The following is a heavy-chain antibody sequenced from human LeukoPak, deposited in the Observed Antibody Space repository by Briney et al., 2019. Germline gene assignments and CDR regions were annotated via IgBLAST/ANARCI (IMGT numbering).Heavy chain of an antibody. CDR1: GFTFSDHH. Sequence: GGSLRLSCAASGFTFSDHHMSWIRLAPGKGLEWVAYISTSGRTIYHTDSVKGRFAIFRDNADQSLFLQMNSLRVEDSAMYFCARDPLQSSGWNWHFDLWGRGTLVTVSS. V-gene: IGHV3-11*01. CDR2: ISTSGRTI. D-gene: IGHD6-25*01. J-gene: IGHJ2*01. CDR3: ARDPLQSSGWNWHFDL.